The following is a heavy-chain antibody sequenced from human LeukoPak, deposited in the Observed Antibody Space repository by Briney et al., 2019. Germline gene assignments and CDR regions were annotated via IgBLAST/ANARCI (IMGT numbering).Heavy chain of an antibody. J-gene: IGHJ4*02. CDR2: INHSGST. CDR3: ASRNHAGTRSNNRRRGSFDY. V-gene: IGHV4-34*01. CDR1: GGSISSYY. Sequence: SETLSLTCTVSGGSISSYYWSWIRQPPGKGLEWIGEINHSGSTNYNPSLKSRVTISVDTSKNQFSLKLSSVTAADTAVYYCASRNHAGTRSNNRRRGSFDYWGQGTLVTVSS. D-gene: IGHD1-14*01.